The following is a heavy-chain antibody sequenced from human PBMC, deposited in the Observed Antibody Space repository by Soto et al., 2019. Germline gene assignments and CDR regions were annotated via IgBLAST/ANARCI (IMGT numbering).Heavy chain of an antibody. CDR2: ISKSDYT. J-gene: IGHJ4*02. D-gene: IGHD2-2*01. V-gene: IGHV3-21*01. CDR3: AGEDSIIIPAVSDF. CDR1: GFAFNNYG. Sequence: VGSLRLSCTVSGFAFNNYGINWVRQAPGQGLEWVSSISKSDYTYYSDSVKGRFTISRDNAKNSVSLQMNTLRVEDTAVYYCAGEDSIIIPAVSDFWGQGTLVTVSS.